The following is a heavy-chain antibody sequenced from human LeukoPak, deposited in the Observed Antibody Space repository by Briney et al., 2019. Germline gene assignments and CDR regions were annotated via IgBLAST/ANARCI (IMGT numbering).Heavy chain of an antibody. J-gene: IGHJ4*02. CDR2: INPSGGST. V-gene: IGHV1-46*01. CDR1: GGTFSNYA. CDR3: ARGGTSLVREFDS. Sequence: ASVKVSCKASGGTFSNYAINWVRQAPGQGLEWMGIINPSGGSTSYAQKFQGRVTMTRDTSTTTVYMELSSLRSGDTAVYYCARGGTSLVREFDSWGQGTLVTVSS. D-gene: IGHD3-10*01.